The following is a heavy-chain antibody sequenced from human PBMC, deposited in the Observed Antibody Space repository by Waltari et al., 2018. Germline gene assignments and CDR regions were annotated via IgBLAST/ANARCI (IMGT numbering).Heavy chain of an antibody. J-gene: IGHJ4*02. CDR3: AKSRGSYSLDY. V-gene: IGHV3-23*01. Sequence: EVQLLESGGGLVQPGGSLRLSCAASGFAFNIYAMSWVRQAPGKGLEWVSAISGSGDRTYYADSVKGRFTISRDNSKNTLYLQMNSLRAEDTAIYYCAKSRGSYSLDYWGQGTLVTVSS. D-gene: IGHD1-26*01. CDR1: GFAFNIYA. CDR2: ISGSGDRT.